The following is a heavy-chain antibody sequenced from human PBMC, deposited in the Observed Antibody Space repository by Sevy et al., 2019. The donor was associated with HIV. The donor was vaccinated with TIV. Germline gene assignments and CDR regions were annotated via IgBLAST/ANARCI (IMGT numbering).Heavy chain of an antibody. Sequence: GGSLRLSCAVSGFNFNIYSMSWVRQAPGKGLEWVSTLSFGCGKINYADSVKGRFIISRDDSKNTLYLQMNSLRAEDTAVYFCAREGCTRPHDYWGQGALVTVSS. D-gene: IGHD2-8*01. J-gene: IGHJ4*02. V-gene: IGHV3-23*01. CDR1: GFNFNIYS. CDR3: AREGCTRPHDY. CDR2: LSFGCGKI.